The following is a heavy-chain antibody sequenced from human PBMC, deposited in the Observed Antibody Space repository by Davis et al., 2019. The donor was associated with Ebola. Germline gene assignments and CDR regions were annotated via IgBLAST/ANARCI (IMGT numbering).Heavy chain of an antibody. V-gene: IGHV3-30*19. CDR2: ISYDGSNK. Sequence: GESLKISCAASGFTFSNYGIHWVRQAPGKGLEWVAVISYDGSNKYYADSVKGRFTISRDNSKNTLYLQMNSLRAEDTAVYYCARDGGMMRTTYYYYYGMDVWGQGTTVTVSS. D-gene: IGHD1-1*01. CDR3: ARDGGMMRTTYYYYYGMDV. J-gene: IGHJ6*02. CDR1: GFTFSNYG.